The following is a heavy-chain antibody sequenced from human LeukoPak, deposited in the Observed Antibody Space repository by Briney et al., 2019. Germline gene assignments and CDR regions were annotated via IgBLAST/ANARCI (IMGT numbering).Heavy chain of an antibody. V-gene: IGHV4-61*01. Sequence: SETLSLTCTVSGYSVSSGYYWGWIRQPPGKGLEWIGYKYYSGRTNYNPSLKSRVTISVDTSKNQISLKLSSVTAADTAVYYCASSLLFLEWLPRGYYFDNWGQGTLVTVSS. CDR3: ASSLLFLEWLPRGYYFDN. D-gene: IGHD3-3*01. CDR2: KYYSGRT. CDR1: GYSVSSGYY. J-gene: IGHJ4*02.